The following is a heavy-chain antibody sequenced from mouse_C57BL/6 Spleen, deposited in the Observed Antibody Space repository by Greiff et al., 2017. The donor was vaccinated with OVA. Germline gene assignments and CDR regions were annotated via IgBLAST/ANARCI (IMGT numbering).Heavy chain of an antibody. Sequence: EVQRVESGPGLVKPSQSLSLTCSVTGYSITSGYYWNWIRQFPGNKLEWMGYISYDGSNNYNPSLKNRISITRDTSKNQFFLKLNSVTTEDTATYYCARDQGNTVVARWFDVWGTGTTVTVSS. V-gene: IGHV3-6*01. J-gene: IGHJ1*03. D-gene: IGHD1-1*01. CDR3: ARDQGNTVVARWFDV. CDR2: ISYDGSN. CDR1: GYSITSGYY.